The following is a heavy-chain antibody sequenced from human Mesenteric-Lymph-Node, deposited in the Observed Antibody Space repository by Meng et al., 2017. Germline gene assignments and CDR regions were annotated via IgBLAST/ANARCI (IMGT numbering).Heavy chain of an antibody. CDR2: IYYSGST. J-gene: IGHJ4*02. Sequence: SETLSLTCTISGGSISNSTYYWGWIRQPPGKGREWIGTIYYSGSTYYNPSLKSRVTISVDTSKNQFSLKLSSVTAADTAVYYCARSPRYYYDSSGYYFDYWGQGTLVTVSS. CDR1: GGSISNSTYY. D-gene: IGHD3-22*01. V-gene: IGHV4-39*07. CDR3: ARSPRYYYDSSGYYFDY.